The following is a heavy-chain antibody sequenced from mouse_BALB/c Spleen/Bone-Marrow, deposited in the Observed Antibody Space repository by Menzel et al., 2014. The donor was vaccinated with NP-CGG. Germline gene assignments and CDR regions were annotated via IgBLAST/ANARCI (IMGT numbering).Heavy chain of an antibody. CDR3: ARQDYGYDGGAMDY. D-gene: IGHD2-2*01. V-gene: IGHV5-6-2*01. Sequence: EVQLVESGGGLVKLGGSLKLSCAASGFTFSSYYMSWVRRNPEKRLELVAAINRNGGSIYYPDTVQGRFTISGDNAKNTLYLQMSSLKSEDTALYYCARQDYGYDGGAMDYWGQGTSVTVSS. J-gene: IGHJ4*01. CDR1: GFTFSSYY. CDR2: INRNGGSI.